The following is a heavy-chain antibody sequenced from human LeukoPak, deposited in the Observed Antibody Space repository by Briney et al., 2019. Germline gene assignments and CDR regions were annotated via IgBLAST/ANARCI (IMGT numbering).Heavy chain of an antibody. D-gene: IGHD3-16*01. V-gene: IGHV1-2*02. J-gene: IGHJ5*02. CDR1: GYTFTGYY. CDR2: INSNSGGT. CDR3: ARDTGDTYNWFDP. Sequence: ASVNVSCKASGYTFTGYYMHWVRQAPGQGLEWMGWINSNSGGTNYAQKFQGRVTMTRDTSISTAYMELSRLRSDDTAVYYCARDTGDTYNWFDPWGQGTLVTVSS.